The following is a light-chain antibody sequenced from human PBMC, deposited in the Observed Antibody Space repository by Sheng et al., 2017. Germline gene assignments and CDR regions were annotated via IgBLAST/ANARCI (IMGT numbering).Light chain of an antibody. CDR3: SSYTSISTQV. CDR2: NVS. V-gene: IGLV2-14*03. CDR1: SSDVGGYNY. Sequence: QSALTQPASVSGSPGQSITISCTGTSSDVGGYNYVSWYQKQPGKAPRLIIYNVSKRPSGVSNRFSGSKSGNTASLTISGLQAEDETDYYCSSYTSISTQVFGGGTKLTVL. J-gene: IGLJ3*02.